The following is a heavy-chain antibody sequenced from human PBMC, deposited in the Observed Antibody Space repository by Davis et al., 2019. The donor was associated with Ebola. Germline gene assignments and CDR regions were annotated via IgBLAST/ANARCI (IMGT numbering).Heavy chain of an antibody. D-gene: IGHD3-10*01. CDR1: GYAFGDFW. CDR2: IYAGDADS. J-gene: IGHJ4*02. CDR3: ARQESLYGWSDY. V-gene: IGHV5-51*01. Sequence: GESLKISCAASGYAFGDFWIAWVRQTPGKGLDWMGIIYAGDADSRYSQSVEGQVTISVDRSITTAYLQWRGLRAADTAIYYCARQESLYGWSDYWGQGTLVTVSS.